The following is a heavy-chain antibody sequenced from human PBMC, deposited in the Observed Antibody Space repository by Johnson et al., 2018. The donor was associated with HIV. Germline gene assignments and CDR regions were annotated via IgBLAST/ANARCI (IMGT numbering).Heavy chain of an antibody. J-gene: IGHJ3*02. CDR3: ASSRSDHDAFDI. Sequence: VQLVESGGGLVQPGGSLRLSCAASGFSFSNYEMNWVRQAPGKGLEWVSAISGSGGSIGYADSVKGRFTISRDNAKNSLYLQMNSLRAEDTAVYYCASSRSDHDAFDIWGQVTMVTVSS. CDR1: GFSFSNYE. CDR2: ISGSGGSI. V-gene: IGHV3-48*03.